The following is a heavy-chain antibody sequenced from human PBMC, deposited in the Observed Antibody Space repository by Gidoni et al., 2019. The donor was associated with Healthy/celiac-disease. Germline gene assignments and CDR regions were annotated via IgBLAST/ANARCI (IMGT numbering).Heavy chain of an antibody. CDR3: ARWGRFLEWSVDY. D-gene: IGHD3-3*01. V-gene: IGHV3-66*01. CDR1: GFTVSSNY. Sequence: EVQLVESGGGLVQPGGSLRLSCAASGFTVSSNYMSWVRQAPGKGLEWVSVIYSGGSTYYADSVKGRFTISRDNSKNTLYLQMNSLRAEDTAVYYCARWGRFLEWSVDYWGQGTLVTVSS. J-gene: IGHJ4*02. CDR2: IYSGGST.